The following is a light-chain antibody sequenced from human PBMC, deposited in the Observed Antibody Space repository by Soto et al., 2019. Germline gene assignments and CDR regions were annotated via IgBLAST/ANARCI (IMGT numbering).Light chain of an antibody. CDR3: SSYAGSNNFEV. J-gene: IGLJ3*02. V-gene: IGLV2-8*01. CDR2: EVS. CDR1: SSDVGGYNY. Sequence: QSLLTQPPSASGSPGQSVTISCTGTSSDVGGYNYVSWYQQHPGKAPKLMIYEVSKRPSGVPDRFSGSKSGNTASLTVSGLQAEDEADYYCSSYAGSNNFEVFGGGTKLTVL.